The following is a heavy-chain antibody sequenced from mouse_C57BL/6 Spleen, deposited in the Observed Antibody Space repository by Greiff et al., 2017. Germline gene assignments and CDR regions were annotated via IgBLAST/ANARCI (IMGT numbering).Heavy chain of an antibody. V-gene: IGHV1-81*01. Sequence: VQLQQSGAELARPGASVKLSCKASGYTFTSYGISWVKQRTGQGLEWIGEIYPRSGNTYYNEKFKGKATLTADKSSSTAYMELRSRTSEDSAVYFCARGGSSGPFAYWGQGTLVTVSA. J-gene: IGHJ3*01. CDR3: ARGGSSGPFAY. CDR1: GYTFTSYG. CDR2: IYPRSGNT. D-gene: IGHD3-2*02.